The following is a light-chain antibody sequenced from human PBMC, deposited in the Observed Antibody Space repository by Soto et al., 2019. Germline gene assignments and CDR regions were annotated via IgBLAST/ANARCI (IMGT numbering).Light chain of an antibody. V-gene: IGKV4-1*01. CDR3: QQYYSAPPT. CDR2: WAS. Sequence: DIVMTQSPDSLAVSMGERATINCKSSQSLLYSSNNKNYLAWYQQKPGQPPKLLIYWASTRESGVPDRFSGSESRTDFTLTISSLQAEDVAVYYCQQYYSAPPTFGPGTKVDIK. J-gene: IGKJ3*01. CDR1: QSLLYSSNNKNY.